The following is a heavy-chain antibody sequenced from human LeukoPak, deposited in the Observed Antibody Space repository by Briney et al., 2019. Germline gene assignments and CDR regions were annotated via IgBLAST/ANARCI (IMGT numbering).Heavy chain of an antibody. CDR1: GFTFSSHW. CDR2: IKQDGADK. Sequence: PGGSLRLSCAASGFTFSSHWMSWVRQAPGKGLEWVANIKQDGADKYYVDSVKGRFTISRDNAKNSVYLQMNSLRAEDTAVYYCARNARWQIGAGFRFDHSGQGTLVSVSS. CDR3: ARNARWQIGAGFRFDH. D-gene: IGHD3-16*01. V-gene: IGHV3-7*02. J-gene: IGHJ4*02.